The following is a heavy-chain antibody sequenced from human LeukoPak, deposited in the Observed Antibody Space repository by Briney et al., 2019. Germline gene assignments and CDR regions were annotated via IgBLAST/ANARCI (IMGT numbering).Heavy chain of an antibody. V-gene: IGHV4-59*01. CDR1: GGSISSYY. CDR2: IYYSGST. Sequence: NASETLSLTCTVSGGSISSYYWSWIRQPPGKGLEWIGYIYYSGSTNYNPSLKSRVTISVDTSKNQFSLKLSSVTAADTAVYYCARFRGYSYGAYFDYWGQGTLVTVSS. J-gene: IGHJ4*02. D-gene: IGHD5-18*01. CDR3: ARFRGYSYGAYFDY.